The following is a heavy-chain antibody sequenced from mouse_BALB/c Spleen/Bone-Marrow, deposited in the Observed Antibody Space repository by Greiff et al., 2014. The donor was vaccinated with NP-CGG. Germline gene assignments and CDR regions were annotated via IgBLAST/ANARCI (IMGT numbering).Heavy chain of an antibody. D-gene: IGHD2-4*01. CDR3: ARQTYYDYDGYFDY. V-gene: IGHV5-6*02. CDR1: GFTFSSYG. CDR2: ISSGGSYT. Sequence: DVKLQESGGDLVKPGGSLKLSYAASGFTFSSYGMSWVRQTPDKRLEWVATISSGGSYTYYPDSVKGRFTISRDNAKNTLYLQMSSLKSEDTAMYYCARQTYYDYDGYFDYWGQGTTLTVSS. J-gene: IGHJ2*01.